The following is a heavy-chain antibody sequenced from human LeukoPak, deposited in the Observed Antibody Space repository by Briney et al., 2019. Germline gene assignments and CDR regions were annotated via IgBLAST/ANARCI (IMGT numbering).Heavy chain of an antibody. J-gene: IGHJ3*01. D-gene: IGHD5-24*01. CDR3: AKEEMPHAFDL. CDR2: ISGPGPST. Sequence: GGSLRLSCAASGFSFRRYAMNWVRQAPGRGLEWVAVISGPGPSTVYADSVKGRFTISRDNSKNTLFLQLDSLRVEDTAIYYCAKEEMPHAFDLWGQGTMVAVSS. CDR1: GFSFRRYA. V-gene: IGHV3-23*01.